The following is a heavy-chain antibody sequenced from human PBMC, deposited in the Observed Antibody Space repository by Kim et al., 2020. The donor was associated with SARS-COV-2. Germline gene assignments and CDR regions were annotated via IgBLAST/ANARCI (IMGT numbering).Heavy chain of an antibody. V-gene: IGHV4-31*03. J-gene: IGHJ4*02. CDR2: IYYSGST. CDR1: GGSISSGGYY. Sequence: SETLSLTCTVSGGSISSGGYYWSWIRQHPGKGLEWIGYIYYSGSTYYNPSLKSRVTISVDTSKNQFSLKLSSVTAADTAVYYCARTFSAAIRWVFFDYWGQGTLVTVSS. D-gene: IGHD2-2*02. CDR3: ARTFSAAIRWVFFDY.